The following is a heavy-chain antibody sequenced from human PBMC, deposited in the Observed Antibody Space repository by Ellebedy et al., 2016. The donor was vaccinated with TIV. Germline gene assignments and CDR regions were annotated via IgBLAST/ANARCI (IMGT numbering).Heavy chain of an antibody. CDR1: GYTFTSYA. V-gene: IGHV1-3*01. Sequence: AASVKVSCKASGYTFTSYAMHWVCQAPGQRLEWVGWINADNGDTKYSQKFQGRVTITRDTSASTAYMELSSLSSEDTAVYYCARSAAGTVDYWGQGTQVTVSS. CDR3: ARSAAGTVDY. CDR2: INADNGDT. D-gene: IGHD6-13*01. J-gene: IGHJ4*02.